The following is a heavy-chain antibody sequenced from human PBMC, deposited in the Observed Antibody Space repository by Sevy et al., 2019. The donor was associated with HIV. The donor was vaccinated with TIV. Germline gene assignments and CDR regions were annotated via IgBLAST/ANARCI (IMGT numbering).Heavy chain of an antibody. CDR3: AKGKYHVDY. CDR1: GFTFSRFG. CDR2: ISSDGN. V-gene: IGHV3-30*18. J-gene: IGHJ4*01. Sequence: GGSLRLSCAASGFTFSRFGMNWVRQAPGKGLEWVARISSDGNDYAESVKGRFTISSDKSKNTLHLQMNSLKTEDTAIYYCAKGKYHVDYWGHGTLVTVSS.